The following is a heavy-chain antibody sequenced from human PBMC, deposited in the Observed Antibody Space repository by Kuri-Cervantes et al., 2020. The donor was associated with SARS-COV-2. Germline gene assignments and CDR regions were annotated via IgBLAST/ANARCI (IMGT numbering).Heavy chain of an antibody. CDR3: ARQGGYSSSSLDY. CDR1: GYSISSGYY. D-gene: IGHD6-6*01. V-gene: IGHV4-38-2*01. CDR2: IYHGGST. J-gene: IGHJ4*02. Sequence: SETLSLTCAVSGYSISSGYYWGRIRQPPGKGLEWIGSIYHGGSTYYNPSLKSRVTISVDTSKNQFSLKLSSVTAADTAVYYCARQGGYSSSSLDYWGQGTLVTVSS.